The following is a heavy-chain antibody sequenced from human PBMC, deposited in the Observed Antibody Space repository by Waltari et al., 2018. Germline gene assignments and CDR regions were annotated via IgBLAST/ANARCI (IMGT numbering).Heavy chain of an antibody. CDR2: INDSGRT. V-gene: IGHV4-34*02. D-gene: IGHD3-3*01. CDR3: ARGTFGVVIIPYYYYHMDV. Sequence: QVQLQQWGAGLLKPSETLSLTCAVYGGSFRGNYWTWLRQSPGKGLEWIGEINDSGRTKYKPSLKSRVTISIDTSKNQFSLRLSSVTAADRAVYYCARGTFGVVIIPYYYYHMDVWGKGTSVTVSS. J-gene: IGHJ6*03. CDR1: GGSFRGNY.